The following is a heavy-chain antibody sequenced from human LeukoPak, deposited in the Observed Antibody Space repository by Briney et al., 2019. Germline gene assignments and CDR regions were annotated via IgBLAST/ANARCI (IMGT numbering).Heavy chain of an antibody. D-gene: IGHD2-8*01. CDR3: ARDPHHCTNGVCYTRFDY. Sequence: PGGSLRLSCAASGFTFSSYAMSWVRQAPGKGLEWVSAISGSGGSTYYADSVKGRFTISRDNSKNTLYLQMNSLRAEDTAVYYCARDPHHCTNGVCYTRFDYWGQGTLVTVSS. CDR1: GFTFSSYA. J-gene: IGHJ4*02. CDR2: ISGSGGST. V-gene: IGHV3-23*01.